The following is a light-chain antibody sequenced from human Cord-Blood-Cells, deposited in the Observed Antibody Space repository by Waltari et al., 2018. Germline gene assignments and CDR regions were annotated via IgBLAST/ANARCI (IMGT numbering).Light chain of an antibody. CDR1: QSISSY. Sequence: DIQMTQSPSSLSASVGYRVTITCRASQSISSYLNWYQQKPGKAPKLLIYAASSLQSGVPSRFSGSGSGTDFTLTISSLQPEDFATYYCQQSYSTITFGGWTKVEIK. V-gene: IGKV1-39*01. J-gene: IGKJ4*01. CDR2: AAS. CDR3: QQSYSTIT.